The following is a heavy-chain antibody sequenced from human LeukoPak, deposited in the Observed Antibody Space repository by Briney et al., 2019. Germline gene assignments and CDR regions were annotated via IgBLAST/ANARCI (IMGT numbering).Heavy chain of an antibody. V-gene: IGHV3-30*18. D-gene: IGHD3-22*01. CDR3: AKGYYDSRF. Sequence: QPGGSLRLSCAASGFTFSSYSMNWVRQAPGKGLEWVAVISYGGTNKYYADSVKGRFTISRDNSKNTVYLQMNSLRAEDTAVYYCAKGYYDSRFWGQGTLVTVSS. CDR2: ISYGGTNK. CDR1: GFTFSSYS. J-gene: IGHJ4*02.